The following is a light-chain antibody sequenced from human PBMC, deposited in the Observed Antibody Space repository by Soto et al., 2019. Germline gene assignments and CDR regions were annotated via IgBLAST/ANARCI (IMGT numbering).Light chain of an antibody. CDR3: QRFASSPWT. CDR1: QSVSSSH. V-gene: IGKV3-20*01. CDR2: GAS. Sequence: ETVLTQSPGTLSLSPGERATLSCRASQSVSSSHLTWYQQKPGQAPRLLIYGASSRATGIPDRFSGSGSGTDFTLTIGRLEHEDFALDYCQRFASSPWTFGQGTKVEIK. J-gene: IGKJ1*01.